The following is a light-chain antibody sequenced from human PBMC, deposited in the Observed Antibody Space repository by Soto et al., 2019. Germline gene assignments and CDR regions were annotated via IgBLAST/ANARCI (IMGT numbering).Light chain of an antibody. CDR3: QQSHSAPFT. J-gene: IGKJ3*01. V-gene: IGKV1-39*01. CDR2: AAS. CDR1: QSISDY. Sequence: DIQMTQSQFSLSASLGDRVTITCRASQSISDYLNWYQQKPGKGPKLLIFAASSLQVGVPSRFSGSGSGTDFTRTISSLQPEDFATYFFQQSHSAPFTFGPGTTVDIK.